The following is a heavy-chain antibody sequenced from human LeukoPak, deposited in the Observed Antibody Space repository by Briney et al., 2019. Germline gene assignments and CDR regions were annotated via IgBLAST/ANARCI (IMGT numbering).Heavy chain of an antibody. CDR1: GFTVSSNY. CDR2: IYSGGST. J-gene: IGHJ4*02. V-gene: IGHV3-66*02. D-gene: IGHD2-15*01. Sequence: GGSLRLSCAAPGFTVSSNYMSWVRQAPGKGLEWVSVIYSGGSTYYADSVKGRFTISRDNSKNTLYLQMNSLRAEDTAVYYCASLARLGYCSGGSCYWDYWGQGTLVTVSS. CDR3: ASLARLGYCSGGSCYWDY.